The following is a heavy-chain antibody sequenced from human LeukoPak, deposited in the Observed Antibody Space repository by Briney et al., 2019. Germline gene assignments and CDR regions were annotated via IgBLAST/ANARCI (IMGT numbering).Heavy chain of an antibody. Sequence: SETLSLTCTVSGGSISSYYWSWIRQPPGKGLEWIGYIYYSGSTNYNPSLKSRVTISVDTSKSQFSLKLSSVTAADTAVYYCARDDSVRGFDYWGQGTLVTVSS. CDR3: ARDDSVRGFDY. CDR2: IYYSGST. CDR1: GGSISSYY. V-gene: IGHV4-59*01. J-gene: IGHJ4*02. D-gene: IGHD2-15*01.